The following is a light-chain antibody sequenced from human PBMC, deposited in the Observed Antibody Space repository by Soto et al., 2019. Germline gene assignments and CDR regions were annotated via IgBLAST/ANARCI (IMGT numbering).Light chain of an antibody. CDR2: AAS. CDR1: QGISSY. Sequence: AIRMTQSPSSFSASTGDRVTITCRASQGISSYLAWYQQKPGKAPKLLIYAASTLQSGVPSRFSGSGSGTDFTLTISCLQPEDFATYYCQQYYSYPPTFGGGTKVEIK. V-gene: IGKV1-8*01. CDR3: QQYYSYPPT. J-gene: IGKJ4*01.